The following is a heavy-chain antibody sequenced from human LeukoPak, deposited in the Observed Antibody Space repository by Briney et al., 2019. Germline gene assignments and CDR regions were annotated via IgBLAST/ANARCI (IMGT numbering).Heavy chain of an antibody. J-gene: IGHJ3*02. CDR1: GGSISSYY. CDR2: IYYSESA. D-gene: IGHD4-11*01. V-gene: IGHV4-59*01. CDR3: ARHTTVSDAFNI. Sequence: SETLSLTCTVPGGSISSYYWSSIRQPPGKGLEWIGYIYYSESANYNPSLKSRVTISVDTSKKQFSLKLSSVTAADTAVYSCARHTTVSDAFNIWGQGTMVTVSS.